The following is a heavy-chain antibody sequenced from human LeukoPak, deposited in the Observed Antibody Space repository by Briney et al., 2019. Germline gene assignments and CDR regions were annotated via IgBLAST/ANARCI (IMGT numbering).Heavy chain of an antibody. CDR1: GYTFTGYY. D-gene: IGHD3-10*01. V-gene: IGHV1-8*02. CDR2: MNPNSGNT. Sequence: ASVKVSCKASGYTFTGYYMHWVRQAPGQGLEGMGWMNPNSGNTGYAQKFQGRVTMTRNTSISTAYMELSSLRSEDTAVYYCARTMVRGNPYYFDYWGQGTLVTVSS. J-gene: IGHJ4*02. CDR3: ARTMVRGNPYYFDY.